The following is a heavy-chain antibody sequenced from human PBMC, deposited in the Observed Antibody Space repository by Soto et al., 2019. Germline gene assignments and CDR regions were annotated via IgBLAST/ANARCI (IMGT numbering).Heavy chain of an antibody. J-gene: IGHJ6*02. CDR1: GGTFSSYA. CDR2: IIPIFGTA. D-gene: IGHD1-7*01. CDR3: ARVGLTGTSISSLYYGMDV. Sequence: SVKVSCKASGGTFSSYAISWVRQAPGQGLEWMGGIIPIFGTANYAQKFQGRVTITADKSTSTAYMELSSLRSEDTAVYYCARVGLTGTSISSLYYGMDVWGQGTTVTVS. V-gene: IGHV1-69*06.